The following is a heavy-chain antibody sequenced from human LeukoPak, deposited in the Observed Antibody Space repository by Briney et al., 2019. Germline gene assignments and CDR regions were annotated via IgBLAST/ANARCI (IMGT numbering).Heavy chain of an antibody. D-gene: IGHD2-21*01. CDR1: GFTFSSYA. CDR2: IKPKTDGETT. J-gene: IGHJ4*02. CDR3: ITPLPYSAQ. V-gene: IGHV3-15*07. Sequence: GGSLRLSCAASGFTFSSYAMHWARQAPGKGLEWVGRIKPKTDGETTEYAAPVKDRFSISRDDSKSMMYLQMNSLKTEDTAVYYCITPLPYSAQGGQGTLVTVSS.